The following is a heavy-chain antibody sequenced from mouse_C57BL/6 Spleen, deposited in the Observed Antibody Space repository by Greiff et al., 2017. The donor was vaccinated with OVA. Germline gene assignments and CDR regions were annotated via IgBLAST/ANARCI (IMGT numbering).Heavy chain of an antibody. J-gene: IGHJ4*01. D-gene: IGHD2-5*01. V-gene: IGHV1-80*01. CDR2: LYPGDGDT. CDR3: ARDYSTYYYAMDY. CDR1: GYAFSSYW. Sequence: VQVVESGAELVKPGASVKISCKASGYAFSSYWMNWVKQRPGKGLEWIRQLYPGDGDTNYNGKFKGKATLTADKSSSTAYMQLSSLTSEDSAVYFCARDYSTYYYAMDYWGQGTSVTVSS.